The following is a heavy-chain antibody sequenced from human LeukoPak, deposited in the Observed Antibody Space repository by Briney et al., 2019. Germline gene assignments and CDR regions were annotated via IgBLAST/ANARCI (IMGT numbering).Heavy chain of an antibody. CDR3: ARVGYYESSGYYSRPTYYYYGMDV. Sequence: GGSLRLSCTASGFTFGDYAMSWVRQAPGKGLEWVANIKQDGSEKYYVDSVKGRFTISRDNAKNSLYLQMNSLRDEDTAVYYCARVGYYESSGYYSRPTYYYYGMDVWGQGTTVTVSS. J-gene: IGHJ6*02. CDR1: GFTFGDYA. D-gene: IGHD3-22*01. CDR2: IKQDGSEK. V-gene: IGHV3-7*01.